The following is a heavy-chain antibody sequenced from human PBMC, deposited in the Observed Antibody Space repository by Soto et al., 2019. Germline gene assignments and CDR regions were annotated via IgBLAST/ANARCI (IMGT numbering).Heavy chain of an antibody. CDR2: IGPSGGDI. V-gene: IGHV3-23*01. Sequence: PGGSLRLSCAASGFTFYSFAMAWVRQAPGKGLEWVSSIGPSGGDISYADSVKGRFTISRHNSKNTLYLQMNSLRAEDTAVYYCARGYDYYDSSGYPECDGMDVWGQGTTVTVSS. CDR1: GFTFYSFA. D-gene: IGHD3-22*01. J-gene: IGHJ6*02. CDR3: ARGYDYYDSSGYPECDGMDV.